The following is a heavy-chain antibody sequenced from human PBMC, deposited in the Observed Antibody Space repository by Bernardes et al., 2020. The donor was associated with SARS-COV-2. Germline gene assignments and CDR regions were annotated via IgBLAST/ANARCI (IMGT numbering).Heavy chain of an antibody. CDR3: VTYATTVTSRDYGLDV. CDR1: GNTFTSYD. CDR2: MIPNSGNT. J-gene: IGHJ6*02. V-gene: IGHV1-8*01. Sequence: ASVKVSCKASGNTFTSYDINWVRQATGQGLEWMGWMIPNSGNTGYAQKFQGRLTMTRDTSISTAYMELSSLRSEDTAVYYCVTYATTVTSRDYGLDVWGQGTTVTVSS. D-gene: IGHD4-17*01.